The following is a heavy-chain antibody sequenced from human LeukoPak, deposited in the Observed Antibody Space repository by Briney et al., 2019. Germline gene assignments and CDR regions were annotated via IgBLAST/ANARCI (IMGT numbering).Heavy chain of an antibody. CDR2: INPNSGGT. V-gene: IGHV1-2*02. J-gene: IGHJ5*02. D-gene: IGHD2-2*01. CDR1: GYTFTGYY. Sequence: ASVKVSCKASGYTFTGYYMHWVRQAPGQGLEWMGWINPNSGGTNYAQKFQGRVTMTRDTSISTAYMELSRLRSDDTAVYYCARDKLLWGVDWFDPWGQGTLVTVSS. CDR3: ARDKLLWGVDWFDP.